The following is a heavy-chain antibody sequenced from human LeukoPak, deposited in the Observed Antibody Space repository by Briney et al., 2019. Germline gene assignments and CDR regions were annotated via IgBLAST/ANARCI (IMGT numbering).Heavy chain of an antibody. Sequence: SETLSLTCTVSGGSISSYYWSWIRQPPGEGLEWIGYIYYSGSTYYNPSLKSRVTISVDTSKNQFSLKLSSVTAADTAVYYCARDLGYCSSTSCYSNWLDPWGQGTLVTVSS. CDR1: GGSISSYY. D-gene: IGHD2-2*03. V-gene: IGHV4-59*06. CDR3: ARDLGYCSSTSCYSNWLDP. CDR2: IYYSGST. J-gene: IGHJ5*02.